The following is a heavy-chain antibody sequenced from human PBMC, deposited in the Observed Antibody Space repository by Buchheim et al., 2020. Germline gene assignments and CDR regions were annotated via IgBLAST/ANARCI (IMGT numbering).Heavy chain of an antibody. CDR1: GFTFSTYS. V-gene: IGHV3-21*01. J-gene: IGHJ6*02. CDR3: ARNVGSSYYYGMDV. CDR2: ITGTSSYT. D-gene: IGHD3-10*01. Sequence: EVQLVESGGGLVKPGGSLRLSCAASGFTFSTYSMNWVRQALGKGLEWVSCITGTSSYTHSADSVKGRFTISRDNAKNSMYLQMNSLRAEDTAVYYCARNVGSSYYYGMDVWGQGTT.